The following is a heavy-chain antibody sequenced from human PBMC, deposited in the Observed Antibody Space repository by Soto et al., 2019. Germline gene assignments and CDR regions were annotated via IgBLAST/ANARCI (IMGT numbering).Heavy chain of an antibody. J-gene: IGHJ5*02. CDR3: VRVVVGATGNNWFDP. CDR2: ISAYTGDT. CDR1: GYTFASYG. D-gene: IGHD1-26*01. V-gene: IGHV1-18*01. Sequence: QVPLVQSGAEVKTPGASVKVSCKASGYTFASYGISWVRQAPGQGLEWMGWISAYTGDTNYAQNLRGRVTMNTDTSTNTVYMELRSLRYDDTALYYCVRVVVGATGNNWFDPWGQGTLVTVSS.